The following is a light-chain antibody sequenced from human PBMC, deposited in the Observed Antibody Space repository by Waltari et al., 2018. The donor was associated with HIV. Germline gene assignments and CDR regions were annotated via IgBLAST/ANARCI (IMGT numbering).Light chain of an antibody. CDR2: EVS. V-gene: IGLV2-14*01. J-gene: IGLJ3*02. CDR3: TSYISSSSPV. CDR1: SSDFGYYNS. Sequence: QSALTQPASVSGSPGQSITISCTGTSSDFGYYNSVSWYQHHPGKAPKGMSYEVSNRPSGVSDRFSGSKSGNTASLTISGLQAEDEADYFCTSYISSSSPVFGGGTKLTVL.